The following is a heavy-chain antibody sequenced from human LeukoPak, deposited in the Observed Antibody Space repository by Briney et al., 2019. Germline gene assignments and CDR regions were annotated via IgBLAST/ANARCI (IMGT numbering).Heavy chain of an antibody. Sequence: ASVKVSCKASGYTFTSYGISWVRQAPGQGLEWMGWISAYNGNTNYAQKLQGRVTMTTDTSTSTAYMELRSLRPDDTAVYYRARGGTYYYGSGSSSLGYWGQGTLVTVSS. CDR3: ARGGTYYYGSGSSSLGY. J-gene: IGHJ4*02. CDR1: GYTFTSYG. V-gene: IGHV1-18*01. D-gene: IGHD3-10*01. CDR2: ISAYNGNT.